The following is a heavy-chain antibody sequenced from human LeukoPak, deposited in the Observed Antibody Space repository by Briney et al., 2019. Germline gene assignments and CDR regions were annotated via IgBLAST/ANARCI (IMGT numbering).Heavy chain of an antibody. CDR3: ARRSYSSGWYY. CDR2: INHSGST. J-gene: IGHJ4*02. V-gene: IGHV4-34*01. Sequence: SETLSLTCAVYGRSFSGYYWSWIRQPPGKGLEWIGEINHSGSTNYNPSLKSRVTISVDTSKNQFSLKLSSVTAADTAVYYCARRSYSSGWYYWGQGTLVTVSS. D-gene: IGHD6-19*01. CDR1: GRSFSGYY.